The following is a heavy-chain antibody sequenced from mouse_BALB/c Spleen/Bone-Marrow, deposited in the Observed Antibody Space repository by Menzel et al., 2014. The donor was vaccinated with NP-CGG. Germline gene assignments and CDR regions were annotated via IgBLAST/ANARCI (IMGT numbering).Heavy chain of an antibody. D-gene: IGHD1-1*01. V-gene: IGHV1S16*01. J-gene: IGHJ4*01. CDR2: INPSNGGT. CDR3: TYMGYYGSSYAMDY. CDR1: GYTFTSYW. Sequence: QVQLQQSGAELVKPGASVKLSCKASGYTFTSYWMHWAKLRPGQGFEWIGEINPSNGGTNYNEKFKRKATLTVDKSSSTAYMQLSSLTSEDSAVYYCTYMGYYGSSYAMDYWGQGTSVTVSS.